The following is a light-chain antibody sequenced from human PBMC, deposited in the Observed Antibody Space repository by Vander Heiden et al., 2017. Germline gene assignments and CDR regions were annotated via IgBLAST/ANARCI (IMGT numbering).Light chain of an antibody. CDR1: SSDVGAYNS. CDR2: DVR. J-gene: IGLJ1*01. CDR3: CSYAGSYTYV. Sequence: QSALTQPRSVSGSPGQSVTVSCTGTSSDVGAYNSVSWYQHHPGKAPKLMIYDVRKRPSGVPDRFSGSKSDNTVSLAISGLQAEDEADYFCCSYAGSYTYVFGTGTKVTVL. V-gene: IGLV2-11*01.